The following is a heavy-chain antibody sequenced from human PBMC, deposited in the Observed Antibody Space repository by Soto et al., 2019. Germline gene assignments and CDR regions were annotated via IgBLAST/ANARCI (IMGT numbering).Heavy chain of an antibody. CDR3: ARGIEVAAPENYYFDY. D-gene: IGHD2-15*01. V-gene: IGHV6-1*01. CDR2: TYYRSKWYN. CDR1: GDSVSSNSAA. J-gene: IGHJ4*02. Sequence: SQTLSLTCAISGDSVSSNSAAWNWIRQSPSRGLEWLGRTYYRSKWYNDYAVSVKSRITINPDTSKNQFSLQLNSVTPKDTAVYYCARGIEVAAPENYYFDYWGQGTLVTVSS.